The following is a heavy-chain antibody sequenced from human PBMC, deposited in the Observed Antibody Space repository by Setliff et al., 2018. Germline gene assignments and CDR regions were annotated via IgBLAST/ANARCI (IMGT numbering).Heavy chain of an antibody. J-gene: IGHJ5*02. D-gene: IGHD3-22*01. Sequence: TLSLTCHVSGVSLTTFYWTWIRQPPGKGLEWIGFITYSGSANYHPSLKSRVTISLDTSKNQFSLKLSSVTAADTAVYYCARVDDVGSGYENWIDPWGRGTLVTVSS. CDR1: GVSLTTFY. V-gene: IGHV4-59*12. CDR2: ITYSGSA. CDR3: ARVDDVGSGYENWIDP.